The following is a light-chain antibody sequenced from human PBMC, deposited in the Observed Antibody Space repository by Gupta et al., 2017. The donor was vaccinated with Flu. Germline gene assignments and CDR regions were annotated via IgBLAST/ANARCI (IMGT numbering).Light chain of an antibody. Sequence: PSTLSASVGDRVTITCRASQSISSWLAWYQQKPGKAPKLLINKASNLESGVPSRFSGSGSGTEFTLTISSLQPDDFATYYCQQYNSYSSTFGQGTKVEIK. CDR2: KAS. CDR1: QSISSW. CDR3: QQYNSYSST. V-gene: IGKV1-5*03. J-gene: IGKJ1*01.